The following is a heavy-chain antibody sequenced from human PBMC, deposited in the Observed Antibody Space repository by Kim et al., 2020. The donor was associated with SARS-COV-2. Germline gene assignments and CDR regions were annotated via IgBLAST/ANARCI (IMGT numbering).Heavy chain of an antibody. Sequence: GGSLRLSCAASGFTFNSYEMNWVRQAPGKGLEWVSYISSSGSTRYYADSVKGRFTISRDNAKNSLYLQMNSLRAEDTAVYHCARGGYYYGSGGMDVWGQGTTVTVSS. CDR2: ISSSGSTR. CDR1: GFTFNSYE. J-gene: IGHJ6*02. V-gene: IGHV3-48*03. D-gene: IGHD3-10*01. CDR3: ARGGYYYGSGGMDV.